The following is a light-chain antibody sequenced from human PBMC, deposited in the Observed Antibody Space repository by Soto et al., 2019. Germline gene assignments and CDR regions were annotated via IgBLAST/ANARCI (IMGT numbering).Light chain of an antibody. V-gene: IGKV3-15*01. CDR2: DTS. CDR3: QQYRNWPPIT. Sequence: VMTQSPGTLSVSLGERATLSCRASQSVSIHLAWYQQKPGQAPRLLIYDTSTRATGIPARFSGSGSGTEFTLTISSLQSEDFAVYYGQQYRNWPPITFGQGTRLEIK. CDR1: QSVSIH. J-gene: IGKJ5*01.